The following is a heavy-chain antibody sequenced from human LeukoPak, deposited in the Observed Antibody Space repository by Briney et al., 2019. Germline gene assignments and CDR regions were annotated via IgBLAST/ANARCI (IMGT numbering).Heavy chain of an antibody. CDR3: ATDRRHDPIDY. CDR1: GFTFGDYA. CDR2: IRSKAYGGTT. V-gene: IGHV3-49*04. J-gene: IGHJ4*02. Sequence: GRSLRLSCTASGFTFGDYAMSWVRQAPGKGLEWVGFIRSKAYGGTTEYAASVKGRFTISRDDSKSIAYLQMNSLKIEDTGVYYCATDRRHDPIDYWGQGTLVTVSS.